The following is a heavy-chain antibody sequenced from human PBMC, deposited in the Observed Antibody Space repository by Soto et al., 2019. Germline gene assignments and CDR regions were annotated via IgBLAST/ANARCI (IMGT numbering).Heavy chain of an antibody. J-gene: IGHJ6*02. Sequence: GGSLRLSCAASGFTFSSYGMHWVRQAPGKGLEWVAVISYDGSNKYYADSVKGRFTISRDNSKNTLYLQMNSLRAEDTAVYYCAKDRETKYYDFWSGYYANYYYYGMDVWGQGTTVTV. CDR2: ISYDGSNK. CDR3: AKDRETKYYDFWSGYYANYYYYGMDV. CDR1: GFTFSSYG. V-gene: IGHV3-30*18. D-gene: IGHD3-3*01.